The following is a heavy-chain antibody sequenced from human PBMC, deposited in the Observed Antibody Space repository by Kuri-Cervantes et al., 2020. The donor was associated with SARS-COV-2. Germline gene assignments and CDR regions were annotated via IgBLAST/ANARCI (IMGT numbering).Heavy chain of an antibody. J-gene: IGHJ6*03. CDR3: ASLLSGGGAHLYFFYMDA. CDR2: INSDGSST. V-gene: IGHV3-74*01. CDR1: GFTFSNYW. D-gene: IGHD3-16*01. Sequence: GGSLRLSCAASGFTFSNYWMHWVRQGPGKGLVWVSRINSDGSSTSYADSVKGQFTISRGNAKNTLYLQMNSLRAEDTAVYYCASLLSGGGAHLYFFYMDAWGKGTSVTVSS.